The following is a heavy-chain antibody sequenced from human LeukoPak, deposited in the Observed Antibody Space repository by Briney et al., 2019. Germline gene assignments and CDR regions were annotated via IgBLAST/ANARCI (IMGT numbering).Heavy chain of an antibody. CDR3: ARLLPQNNYYYSGMDV. CDR2: ICPGDSEN. CDR1: GYSYTSYW. J-gene: IGHJ6*02. Sequence: GESLKISCKGSGYSYTSYWIGWVRQMPGKSLEWMVIICPGDSENRYSPSLQGQVTISADKSISTAYLQWSSLKASDTAMYYCARLLPQNNYYYSGMDVWGQGTTVTVSS. V-gene: IGHV5-51*01.